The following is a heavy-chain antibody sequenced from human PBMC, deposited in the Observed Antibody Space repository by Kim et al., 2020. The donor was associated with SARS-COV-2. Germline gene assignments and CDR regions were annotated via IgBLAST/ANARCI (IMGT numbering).Heavy chain of an antibody. CDR1: GFTFSSYA. CDR3: ASGDYYDSSGYYYDLSEWDY. Sequence: GGSLRLSCAASGFTFSSYAMHWVRQAPGKGLEWVAVISYDGSNKYYADSVKGRFTISRDNSKNTLYLQMNSLRAEDTAVYYCASGDYYDSSGYYYDLSEWDYWGQGTLVTVSS. V-gene: IGHV3-30*04. J-gene: IGHJ4*02. CDR2: ISYDGSNK. D-gene: IGHD3-22*01.